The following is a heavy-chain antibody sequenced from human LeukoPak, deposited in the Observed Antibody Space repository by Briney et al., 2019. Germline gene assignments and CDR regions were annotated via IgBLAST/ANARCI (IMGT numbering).Heavy chain of an antibody. CDR3: AKMIAARPVGGYFDY. D-gene: IGHD6-6*01. CDR2: ISSSGGNT. Sequence: PGGSLRLSCTASGFTFSSYSMSWVRQAPGKGLEWVSSISSSGGNTYYPDSMKGRFTISRDNSKNTMYLQMNSLRAEDTAVYYCAKMIAARPVGGYFDYWGQGTLVTVSS. CDR1: GFTFSSYS. J-gene: IGHJ4*02. V-gene: IGHV3-23*01.